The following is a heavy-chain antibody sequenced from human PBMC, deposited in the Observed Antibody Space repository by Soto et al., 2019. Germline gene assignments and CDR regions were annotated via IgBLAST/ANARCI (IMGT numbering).Heavy chain of an antibody. CDR3: ARWTSRGCYDS. J-gene: IGHJ4*02. Sequence: QVQLVQSGSEVKKPGASVRVSCRTSGYTFAANYIHWVHQAPGKGLEWMGWINPKSDETKFSQKFQGRVAFTKDTTSNTVHLDVANLRSEDTAVYYCARWTSRGCYDSWGQGTLITASS. V-gene: IGHV1-2*02. CDR2: INPKSDET. CDR1: GYTFAANY. D-gene: IGHD3-16*01.